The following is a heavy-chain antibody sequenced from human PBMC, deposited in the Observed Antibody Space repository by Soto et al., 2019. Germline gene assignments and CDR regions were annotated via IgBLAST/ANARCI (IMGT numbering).Heavy chain of an antibody. CDR3: ATTVTSRDWLDP. J-gene: IGHJ5*02. D-gene: IGHD4-17*01. CDR2: IVVGSGNT. V-gene: IGHV1-58*01. CDR1: GFTFTSSA. Sequence: SVKVSCKASGFTFTSSAVQWVRQARGQRLEWIGWIVVGSGNTNYAQKFQERVTITRGMSTSTAYMELSSLRSEDTAVYYCATTVTSRDWLDPWGQGTLVTVSS.